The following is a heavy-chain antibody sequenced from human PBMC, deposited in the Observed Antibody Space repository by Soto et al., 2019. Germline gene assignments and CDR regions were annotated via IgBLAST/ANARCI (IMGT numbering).Heavy chain of an antibody. V-gene: IGHV3-33*01. Sequence: QVQLVESGGGVAQPGRSLRLSCAASGFNFNNYGMHWVRQAPGKGLEWVAFIWFNGINKYYAESVKGRFAISRDNSENSLFLQMDSLRVDDTGVYYCVRDGDFSTGFGKDYWGQGTLVTVSS. J-gene: IGHJ4*02. CDR2: IWFNGINK. CDR1: GFNFNNYG. CDR3: VRDGDFSTGFGKDY. D-gene: IGHD2-2*01.